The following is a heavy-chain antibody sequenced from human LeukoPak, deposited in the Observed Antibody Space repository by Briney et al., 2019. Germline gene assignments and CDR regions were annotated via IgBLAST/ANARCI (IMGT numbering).Heavy chain of an antibody. CDR1: GGTFSRYA. Sequence: SVKVSCKASGGTFSRYALSWVRQAPGQRLEWMGRIIPMIGITNYAQSFQGRVTLTADKTTSTAYMELTSLRAEDTAVYYCARLTDSLVDSVIGYWGQGTLITVSS. V-gene: IGHV1-69*04. D-gene: IGHD1-14*01. J-gene: IGHJ1*01. CDR2: IIPMIGIT. CDR3: ARLTDSLVDSVIGY.